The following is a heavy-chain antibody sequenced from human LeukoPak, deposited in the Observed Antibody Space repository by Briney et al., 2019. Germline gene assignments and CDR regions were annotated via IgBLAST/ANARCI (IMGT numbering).Heavy chain of an antibody. CDR2: ITTRGSTI. Sequence: GGSLRLSCAASGFTFSSYEMNWVRQAPGKGLEWVSYITTRGSTIYYADSVKGRFTISRDNAKNSLYLQMNSLRAEDTAVYYCARGDGGHKFDYWGQGTLVTVSS. CDR3: ARGDGGHKFDY. D-gene: IGHD5-24*01. CDR1: GFTFSSYE. V-gene: IGHV3-48*03. J-gene: IGHJ4*02.